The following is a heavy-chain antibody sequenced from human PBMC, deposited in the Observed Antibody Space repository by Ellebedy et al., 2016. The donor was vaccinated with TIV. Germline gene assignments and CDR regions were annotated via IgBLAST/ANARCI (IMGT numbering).Heavy chain of an antibody. D-gene: IGHD1-26*01. Sequence: GESLKISCAASGSTFNNYAMHWVRQAPGKGLEWVAVISYDGSNKYYADSVKGRFTISRDNSKNTLYLQMNSLRAEDTAVYYCASTIVGANDYWGQGTLVTVSS. V-gene: IGHV3-30-3*01. J-gene: IGHJ4*02. CDR3: ASTIVGANDY. CDR2: ISYDGSNK. CDR1: GSTFNNYA.